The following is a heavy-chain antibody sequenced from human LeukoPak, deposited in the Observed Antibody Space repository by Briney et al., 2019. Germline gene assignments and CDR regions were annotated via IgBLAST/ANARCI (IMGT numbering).Heavy chain of an antibody. CDR3: ARDPDCGGDCYSGFDY. J-gene: IGHJ4*02. CDR1: GGTFGSYA. D-gene: IGHD2-21*02. V-gene: IGHV1-69*13. CDR2: IIPIFGTA. Sequence: SVKVSCKASGGTFGSYAISWVRQAPGQGLEWMGGIIPIFGTANYAQKFQGRVTITADESTSTAYMELSSLRSEDTAVYYCARDPDCGGDCYSGFDYWGQGTLVTVSS.